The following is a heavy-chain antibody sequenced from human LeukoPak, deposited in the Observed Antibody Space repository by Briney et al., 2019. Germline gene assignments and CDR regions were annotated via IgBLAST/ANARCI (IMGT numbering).Heavy chain of an antibody. D-gene: IGHD4-17*01. J-gene: IGHJ4*02. CDR1: GFTFSSYG. CDR2: MWYDGSNK. V-gene: IGHV3-33*01. Sequence: PGGSLRLSCAASGFTFSSYGMHWVRQAPGKGLERVAVMWYDGSNKYYADSVKGRFTISRDNYKNTLYLQMHSLRAEDTAVYYCARDEVTTPRDWGQGTLVTVSS. CDR3: ARDEVTTPRD.